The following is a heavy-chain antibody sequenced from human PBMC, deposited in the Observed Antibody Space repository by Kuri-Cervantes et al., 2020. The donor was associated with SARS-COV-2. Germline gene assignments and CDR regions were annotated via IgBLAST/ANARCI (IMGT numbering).Heavy chain of an antibody. CDR1: GFTFSSYS. CDR2: ISSSSSYI. Sequence: GGSLRLSCAAFGFTFSSYSMNWVRQAPGKGLEWVSSISSSSSYIYYADSVKGRFTISRDNAKNSLYLQMNSLRAEGTAVYYCARHLSHYYYYMDVWGKGTTVTVSS. CDR3: ARHLSHYYYYMDV. V-gene: IGHV3-21*01. D-gene: IGHD3-3*02. J-gene: IGHJ6*03.